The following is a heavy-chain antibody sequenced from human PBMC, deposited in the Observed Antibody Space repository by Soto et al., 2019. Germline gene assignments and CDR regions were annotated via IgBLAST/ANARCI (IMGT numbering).Heavy chain of an antibody. CDR2: ISGSGGST. Sequence: EVQLLESGGGLVQPGGSLRLSCAASGFTFSSYAMSWVRQAPGKGLEWVSAISGSGGSTYYADSVKGRFTISRDNSKNTLYLQMNSMRAEDTAVYYCAKRDWSSWLPFDYWGQGTLVTVSS. J-gene: IGHJ4*02. CDR1: GFTFSSYA. V-gene: IGHV3-23*01. D-gene: IGHD6-13*01. CDR3: AKRDWSSWLPFDY.